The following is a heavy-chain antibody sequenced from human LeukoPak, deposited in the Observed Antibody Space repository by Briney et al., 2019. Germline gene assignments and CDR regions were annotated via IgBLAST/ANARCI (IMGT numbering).Heavy chain of an antibody. D-gene: IGHD3-10*01. J-gene: IGHJ5*02. CDR2: INPNSGGT. Sequence: ASVKVSCKASGYTFTGYYMHWVRQAPGQGLEWMGWINPNSGGTSYAQKFQGRVTMTRDTSIRTAYMELSRLRSDDTAVYYCARDPYGSGSYHIPWGQGTLVTVSS. CDR3: ARDPYGSGSYHIP. CDR1: GYTFTGYY. V-gene: IGHV1-2*02.